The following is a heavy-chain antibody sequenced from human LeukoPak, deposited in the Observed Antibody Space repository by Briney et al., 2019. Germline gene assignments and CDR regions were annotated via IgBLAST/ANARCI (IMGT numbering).Heavy chain of an antibody. CDR2: INHSGST. V-gene: IGHV4-61*08. D-gene: IGHD4-17*01. Sequence: SETLSLTCTVSGGSISSGGYYWSWIRQHPGKGLEWIGEINHSGSTNYNPALKSRVTITVDTSKNQFSLKLSSVTAADTAVYYCARTVRYYMDVWGKGTTVTVSS. CDR3: ARTVRYYMDV. CDR1: GGSISSGGYY. J-gene: IGHJ6*03.